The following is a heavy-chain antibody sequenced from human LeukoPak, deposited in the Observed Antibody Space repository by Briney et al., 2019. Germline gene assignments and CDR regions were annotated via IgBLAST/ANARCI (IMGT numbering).Heavy chain of an antibody. CDR1: GFTFSDYY. Sequence: GGSLRLSCAASGFTFSDYYMSWIRQAPGKGLEWVSYISSSGSTIYYADSVKGRFTISRDNAKNSLYLQMNSLRAEDTAVYYCASSKDFWSGYRPNYYYYYMDVWGKGTTVTVSS. CDR2: ISSSGSTI. CDR3: ASSKDFWSGYRPNYYYYYMDV. D-gene: IGHD3-3*01. J-gene: IGHJ6*03. V-gene: IGHV3-11*04.